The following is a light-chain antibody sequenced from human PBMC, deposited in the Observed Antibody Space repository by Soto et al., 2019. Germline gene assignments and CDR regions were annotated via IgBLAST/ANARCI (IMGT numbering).Light chain of an antibody. CDR2: RNS. V-gene: IGLV1-47*01. CDR1: SSNIGSNY. CDR3: AAWDDSLSGVV. Sequence: QSVLTQPPSASGTPGQRVTISCSGSSSNIGSNYVYWYQQLPGTVPQLLIYRNSERPSGVPDRFSGSKSGTSASLAISVLRSEDEADYYCAAWDDSLSGVVFGGGTKLTVL. J-gene: IGLJ2*01.